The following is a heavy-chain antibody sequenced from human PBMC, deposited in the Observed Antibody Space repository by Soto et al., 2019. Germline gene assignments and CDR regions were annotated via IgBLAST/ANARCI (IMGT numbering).Heavy chain of an antibody. CDR1: GDSVSSNSAA. CDR2: TYYRSKWYN. D-gene: IGHD2-8*01. Sequence: SQTLSLTCAISGDSVSSNSAAWNWIRQSPSRGLEWLGRTYYRSKWYNDYAVSVKSRITINPDTSKNQFSLQLNSVTPEDTAVYYCARDTPDLDCTSGVCYGYYYYGMDVWGQGTTVTVSS. V-gene: IGHV6-1*01. J-gene: IGHJ6*02. CDR3: ARDTPDLDCTSGVCYGYYYYGMDV.